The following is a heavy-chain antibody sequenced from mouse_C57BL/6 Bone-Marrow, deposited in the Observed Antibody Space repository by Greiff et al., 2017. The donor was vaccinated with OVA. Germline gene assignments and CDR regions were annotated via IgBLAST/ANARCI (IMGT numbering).Heavy chain of an antibody. D-gene: IGHD1-2*01. Sequence: EVQLQESGAELVRPGASVKLSCTASGFNIKDDYMHWVKQRNEQGLEWIGWIAPETGDTEYASKFQGKAPITAGTSSNAAYLQRSSLTSDDTAVYYCTTAGYAWFAYWGQGTLVTVSA. CDR2: IAPETGDT. J-gene: IGHJ3*01. CDR3: TTAGYAWFAY. V-gene: IGHV14-4*01. CDR1: GFNIKDDY.